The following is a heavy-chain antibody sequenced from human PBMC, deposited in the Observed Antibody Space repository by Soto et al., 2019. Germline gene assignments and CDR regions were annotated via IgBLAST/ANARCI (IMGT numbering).Heavy chain of an antibody. V-gene: IGHV4-34*01. D-gene: IGHD3-10*01. CDR2: INHSGST. CDR1: GGSFSGYY. J-gene: IGHJ4*02. Sequence: QVQLQHWGAGLLKPSETLSLTCAVYGGSFSGYYWSWIRQPPGKGVEWIGEINHSGSTNYNPSLKTRVPIAVDTSKNQCSVKLSSVTAADAAVYYCASAAGDTYFYFDYLGQGTLVNVSS. CDR3: ASAAGDTYFYFDY.